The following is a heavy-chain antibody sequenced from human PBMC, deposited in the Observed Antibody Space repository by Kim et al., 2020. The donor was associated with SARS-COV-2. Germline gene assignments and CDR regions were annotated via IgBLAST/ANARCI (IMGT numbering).Heavy chain of an antibody. J-gene: IGHJ4*02. V-gene: IGHV3-7*01. CDR2: LNEDGSEK. CDR3: VRGVPNF. CDR1: GFPFSSYW. D-gene: IGHD3-10*01. Sequence: GGSLRLSCAASGFPFSSYWMNWVRQSPGKGLEWVANLNEDGSEKYYVASVKGRFTISRDNAKNSLYLQMNSLRAEDTAVYFCVRGVPNFWGQGTLLTVSS.